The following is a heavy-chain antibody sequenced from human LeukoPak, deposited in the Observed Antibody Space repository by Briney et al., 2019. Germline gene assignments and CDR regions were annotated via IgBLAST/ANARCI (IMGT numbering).Heavy chain of an antibody. CDR2: IYTSGST. CDR3: ARSLWGGSGGMDYFDY. D-gene: IGHD3-10*01. CDR1: GGSISSYY. V-gene: IGHV4-4*07. J-gene: IGHJ4*02. Sequence: SETLSLTCTVSGGSISSYYWSWIRQPAGKGLEWIGRIYTSGSTNYNPSLKSRVTMSVDTSKNQFSLKLSSVTAADTAVYYCARSLWGGSGGMDYFDYWGQGTLVTVSS.